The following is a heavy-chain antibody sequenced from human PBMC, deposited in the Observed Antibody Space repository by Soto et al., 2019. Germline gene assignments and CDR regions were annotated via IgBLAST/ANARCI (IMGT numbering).Heavy chain of an antibody. CDR2: ISSSGSTI. D-gene: IGHD2-15*01. CDR3: ARYCSGGSCYSSYYYYGMDV. CDR1: GFTFSSYE. V-gene: IGHV3-48*03. J-gene: IGHJ6*02. Sequence: QPGGSLRLSCAASGFTFSSYEMNWVRQAPGKGLEWVSYISSSGSTIYYADSVKGRFTISRDNAKNSLYLQMNSLRAEDTAVYYCARYCSGGSCYSSYYYYGMDVWGQGTTVTVSS.